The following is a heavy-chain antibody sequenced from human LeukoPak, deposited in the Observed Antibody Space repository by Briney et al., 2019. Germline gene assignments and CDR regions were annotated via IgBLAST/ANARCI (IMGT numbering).Heavy chain of an antibody. D-gene: IGHD6-19*01. CDR2: IWYDGSNK. V-gene: IGHV3-33*01. Sequence: PGGSLRLSCAASGFTFSSYGMHWVRQAPGKGLEWGEVIWYDGSNKYYADSVKGRFTISRDNSKNTLYLQMNSLRAEDTAVYYCARDGSSGWYWVDYWGQGTLVTVSS. CDR1: GFTFSSYG. J-gene: IGHJ4*02. CDR3: ARDGSSGWYWVDY.